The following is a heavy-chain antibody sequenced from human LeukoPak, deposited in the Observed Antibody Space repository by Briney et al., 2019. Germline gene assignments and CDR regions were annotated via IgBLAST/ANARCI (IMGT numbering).Heavy chain of an antibody. D-gene: IGHD2-2*02. J-gene: IGHJ4*02. Sequence: PETLSLTCTVSGGSISSYFWSWIRQPPGKGLQWIGYMYHSGSTYYNPSLKSRVTISIDTSKNQFSLKLTSVTAADTAVYYCARYTNREFDFWGQGTLVTVSS. CDR3: ARYTNREFDF. V-gene: IGHV4-59*01. CDR2: MYHSGST. CDR1: GGSISSYF.